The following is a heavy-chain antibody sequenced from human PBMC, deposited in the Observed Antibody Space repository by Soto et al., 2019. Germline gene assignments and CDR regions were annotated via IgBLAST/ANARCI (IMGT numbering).Heavy chain of an antibody. D-gene: IGHD3-10*01. CDR1: GYTFSTYD. V-gene: IGHV1-8*01. CDR2: MNPNSGDT. J-gene: IGHJ6*02. Sequence: QVQLVQSGAEVKKPGASVKVSCKASGYTFSTYDINWVRQAPGQGLEWMGWMNPNSGDTGYAQKFLGRVTMTRDSSIRTVYMELSSLSSEDTAVYYCARVNYDGSGSYEDFFYYYGLDVWGQGTTVTVSS. CDR3: ARVNYDGSGSYEDFFYYYGLDV.